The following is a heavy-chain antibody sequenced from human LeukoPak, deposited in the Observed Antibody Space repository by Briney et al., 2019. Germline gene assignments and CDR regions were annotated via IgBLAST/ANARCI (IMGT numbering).Heavy chain of an antibody. Sequence: GRSLRLSCAASGFTFSSYAMTWVRQAPGKGLEWVSTISGSGGSTYYADSVKGRFTISRDNSKNTLHLQMNSLRAEDTAVYYCAKGAAAGGIFDYWGQGTLVTVSS. CDR1: GFTFSSYA. V-gene: IGHV3-23*01. CDR3: AKGAAAGGIFDY. CDR2: ISGSGGST. J-gene: IGHJ4*02. D-gene: IGHD6-13*01.